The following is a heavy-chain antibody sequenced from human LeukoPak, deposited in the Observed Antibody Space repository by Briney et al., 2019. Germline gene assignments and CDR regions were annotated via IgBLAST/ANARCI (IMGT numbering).Heavy chain of an antibody. D-gene: IGHD6-13*01. CDR2: IYPGDSDT. J-gene: IGHJ4*02. CDR3: ARRRAAAEGGALDY. V-gene: IGHV5-51*01. Sequence: GESLKISCKGSGYSFTSYWIGLVRQMPGKGLEWMGIIYPGDSDTRYSPSFQGQVTISADKSISAAYLQWSSLKASDNAIYYCARRRAAAEGGALDYWGQGTLVTVSS. CDR1: GYSFTSYW.